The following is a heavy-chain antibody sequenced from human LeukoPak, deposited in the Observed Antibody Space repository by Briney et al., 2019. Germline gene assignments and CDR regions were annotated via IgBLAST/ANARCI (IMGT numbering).Heavy chain of an antibody. D-gene: IGHD7-27*01. CDR2: TSYRSRWYN. V-gene: IGHV6-1*01. CDR1: GVSVSSNSAA. J-gene: IGHJ3*02. Sequence: SQTLSLTCAISGVSVSSNSAAWNWIRQSPSGGLEWLGRTSYRSRWYNDFALSVKSRITINPDTTKDQFSLRLNSVTPEDTAVYYCARDPAGDLAFDIWGQGTMVTVSS. CDR3: ARDPAGDLAFDI.